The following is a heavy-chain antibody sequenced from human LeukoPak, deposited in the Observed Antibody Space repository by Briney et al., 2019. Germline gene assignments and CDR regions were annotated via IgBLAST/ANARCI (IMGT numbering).Heavy chain of an antibody. CDR1: VFTFRSYA. D-gene: IGHD5-24*01. V-gene: IGHV3-23*01. CDR3: DTNVEMAN. CDR2: ISGSDGST. Sequence: PGGSLRLSCAASVFTFRSYAMSCVREAPGEGLESVSPISGSDGSTYYADSVRGSFTISRDNSKNTLYLHMNSLRAEDTAVYYCDTNVEMANWGQGTLVTVSS. J-gene: IGHJ4*02.